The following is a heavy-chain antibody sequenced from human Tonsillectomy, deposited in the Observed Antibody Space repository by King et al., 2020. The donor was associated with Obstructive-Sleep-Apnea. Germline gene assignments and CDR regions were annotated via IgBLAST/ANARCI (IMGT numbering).Heavy chain of an antibody. V-gene: IGHV1-2*04. CDR1: GYTFTGYY. D-gene: IGHD3-22*01. CDR2: INPNSGGT. Sequence: QLVQSGAEVKKPGASVKVSCKASGYTFTGYYMHWVRQAPGQGLEWMGWINPNSGGTNYAQKFQGWVTMTRDTSISTAYMELSRLRSDDTAVYYCARDVHYYDSSGYYYERRYYGMDVWGQGTTVTVSS. J-gene: IGHJ6*02. CDR3: ARDVHYYDSSGYYYERRYYGMDV.